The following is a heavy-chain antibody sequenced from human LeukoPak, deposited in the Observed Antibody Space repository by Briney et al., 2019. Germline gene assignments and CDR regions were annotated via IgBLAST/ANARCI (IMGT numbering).Heavy chain of an antibody. CDR1: GFTFSTYA. Sequence: GSLRLSCAAFGFTFSTYAMSWIRQPPGKGLEWIGEINHSGSTNYNPSLKSRVTISVDTSKNQFSLKLSSVTAADTAVYYCARVMARRLQHGSDYWGQGTLVTVSS. V-gene: IGHV4-34*01. CDR2: INHSGST. CDR3: ARVMARRLQHGSDY. D-gene: IGHD3-10*01. J-gene: IGHJ4*02.